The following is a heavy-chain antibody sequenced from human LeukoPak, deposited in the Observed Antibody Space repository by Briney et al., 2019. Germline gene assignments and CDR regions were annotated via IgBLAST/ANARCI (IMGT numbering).Heavy chain of an antibody. J-gene: IGHJ4*02. CDR3: ARLAAAYHFDY. V-gene: IGHV3-21*01. CDR1: GFTFSSYR. Sequence: GGSLRLSCAASGFTFSSYRMNWVRQAPGKGLEWVSSISSSSSYIYYADSVKGRFTISRDNAKNSLYLQMNSLRAEDTAVYYCARLAAAYHFDYWGQGTLVTVSS. CDR2: ISSSSSYI. D-gene: IGHD6-13*01.